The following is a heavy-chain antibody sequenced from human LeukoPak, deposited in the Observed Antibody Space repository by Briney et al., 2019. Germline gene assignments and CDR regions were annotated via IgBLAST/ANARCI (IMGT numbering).Heavy chain of an antibody. J-gene: IGHJ6*03. D-gene: IGHD3-9*01. CDR1: GFTFDDYA. V-gene: IGHV3-9*01. Sequence: PGRSLRLSCAASGFTFDDYAMHWVRQAPGKGLEWVSGISWNSGSIGYADSVKGRFTISRDNAKNTLYLQMNSLRAEDTAVYYCAREVRYYDILTGYYPGYVDVWGKGTTVTIPS. CDR2: ISWNSGSI. CDR3: AREVRYYDILTGYYPGYVDV.